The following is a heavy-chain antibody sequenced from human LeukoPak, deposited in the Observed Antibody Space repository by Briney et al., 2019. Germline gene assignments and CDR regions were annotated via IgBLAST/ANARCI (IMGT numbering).Heavy chain of an antibody. CDR3: AKDAGIAAAGTPAGYYYYYYMDV. CDR2: IRYGGSNK. D-gene: IGHD6-13*01. V-gene: IGHV3-30*02. Sequence: GGSLRLSCAASGFTFSGYGMHWVRQAPGKGLEWVAYIRYGGSNKYYADSVKGRFTISRDNSKNTLYLQMNSLRAEDTAVYYCAKDAGIAAAGTPAGYYYYYYMDVWGKGTTVTIA. J-gene: IGHJ6*03. CDR1: GFTFSGYG.